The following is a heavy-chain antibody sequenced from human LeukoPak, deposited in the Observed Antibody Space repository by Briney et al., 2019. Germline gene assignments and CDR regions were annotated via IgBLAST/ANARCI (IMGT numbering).Heavy chain of an antibody. D-gene: IGHD1-7*01. V-gene: IGHV1-69*05. Sequence: SVKVSCKASGGTFSSYAISWVRQAPGQGLEWMGGVIPIFGTANYAQKFQGRVTITMDESTSTAYMELSSLRSEDTAVYYCASAGYNWNYCFDYWGQGTLVTVSS. J-gene: IGHJ4*02. CDR1: GGTFSSYA. CDR2: VIPIFGTA. CDR3: ASAGYNWNYCFDY.